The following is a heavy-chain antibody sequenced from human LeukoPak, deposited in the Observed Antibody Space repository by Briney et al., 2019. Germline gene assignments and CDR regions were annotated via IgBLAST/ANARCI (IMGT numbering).Heavy chain of an antibody. CDR1: GFTFSSYG. D-gene: IGHD6-19*01. J-gene: IGHJ4*02. CDR2: ISGSGGST. Sequence: GGTLRLSCAASGFTFSSYGMSWVRQAPGKGLEWVSAISGSGGSTYYADSVKGRFTISRDNSKNTLYLQMNSLRAEDTAVYFCARRSGVAVAGAFDYWGQGTLVTVSS. V-gene: IGHV3-23*01. CDR3: ARRSGVAVAGAFDY.